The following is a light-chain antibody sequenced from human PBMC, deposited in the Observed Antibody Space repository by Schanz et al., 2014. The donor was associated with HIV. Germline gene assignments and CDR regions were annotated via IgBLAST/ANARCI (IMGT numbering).Light chain of an antibody. Sequence: DIVMTQSPATLSVSPGERATLSCRASQPVSDKVAWYQQRPGQPPNLLIFGASTTATGIPARFSGGGSGTEFTLSISSLQSEDFAVYYCQQYNVWPRTFGQGTRVEFK. V-gene: IGKV3-15*01. CDR2: GAS. CDR1: QPVSDK. CDR3: QQYNVWPRT. J-gene: IGKJ1*01.